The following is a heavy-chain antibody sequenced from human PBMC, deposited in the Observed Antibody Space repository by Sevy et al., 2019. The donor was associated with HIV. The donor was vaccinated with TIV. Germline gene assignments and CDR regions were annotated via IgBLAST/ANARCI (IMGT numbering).Heavy chain of an antibody. Sequence: GGSLRLSCAASGFPFSSYAMDWVRQAPGKGLEWVAVIWFDGSNTFYADSVKGRFTISRDIAENTLHLQMNSLRAEDTAVYYCARDLESYNYGAYGPSFMPDYWGQGTVVTVSS. CDR2: IWFDGSNT. CDR1: GFPFSSYA. CDR3: ARDLESYNYGAYGPSFMPDY. V-gene: IGHV3-33*08. J-gene: IGHJ4*02. D-gene: IGHD1-1*01.